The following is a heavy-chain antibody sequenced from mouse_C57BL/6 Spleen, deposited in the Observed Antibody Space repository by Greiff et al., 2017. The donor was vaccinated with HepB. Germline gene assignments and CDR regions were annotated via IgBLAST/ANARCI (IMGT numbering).Heavy chain of an antibody. D-gene: IGHD1-3*01. CDR1: GYTFTDYY. Sequence: EVQLQQSGPELVKPGASVKISCKASGYTFTDYYMNWVKQSHGKSLEWIGDINPNNGGTSYNQKFKGKATLTVDKSSSTAYMELRSLTSEDSAVYYCARDDKAPYWYFDVWGTGTTVTVSS. CDR3: ARDDKAPYWYFDV. V-gene: IGHV1-26*01. J-gene: IGHJ1*03. CDR2: INPNNGGT.